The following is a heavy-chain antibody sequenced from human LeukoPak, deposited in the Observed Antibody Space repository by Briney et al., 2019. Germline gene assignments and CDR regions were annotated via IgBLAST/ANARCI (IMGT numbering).Heavy chain of an antibody. J-gene: IGHJ3*02. CDR3: ARDRGDSSGWSDAFDI. D-gene: IGHD6-19*01. CDR1: GGSISSYY. CDR2: IYYSGST. V-gene: IGHV4-59*01. Sequence: SETLSLTCTVSGGSISSYYWSWIRQPPGKGLEWIGYIYYSGSTNYNPSLKSRVTISVDTSKNQFSLKLSSVTAADTAVYYCARDRGDSSGWSDAFDIWGQGTMVTVSS.